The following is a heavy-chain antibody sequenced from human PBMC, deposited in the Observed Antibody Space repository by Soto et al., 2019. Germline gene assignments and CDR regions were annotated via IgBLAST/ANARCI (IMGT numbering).Heavy chain of an antibody. CDR1: GGSISSGGYY. CDR2: IYYSGST. CDR3: GSYFLPGYYKAY. Sequence: SETLSLTCTVSGGSISSGGYYWSWIRQHPGKGLEWIGYIYYSGSTYYNPSLKSRVTISVDTSKNQFSLKLSSVTAADTAVYYWGSYFLPGYYKAYGGRGTLVPVSS. J-gene: IGHJ4*02. V-gene: IGHV4-31*03. D-gene: IGHD3-9*01.